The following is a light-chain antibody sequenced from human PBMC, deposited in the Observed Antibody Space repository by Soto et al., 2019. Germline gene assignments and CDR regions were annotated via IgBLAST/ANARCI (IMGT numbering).Light chain of an antibody. J-gene: IGLJ1*01. CDR2: GNS. Sequence: QSVLTQPPSVSGAPGQRVTISCTGSSSNIGAGYDVHWYQQLPGTAPKLLIYGNSNRPSGVPDRFSGSKSGTSASLAITGRQAEDEADYYCQSYDSSLRCFYVFGTGTKLTVL. V-gene: IGLV1-40*01. CDR3: QSYDSSLRCFYV. CDR1: SSNIGAGYD.